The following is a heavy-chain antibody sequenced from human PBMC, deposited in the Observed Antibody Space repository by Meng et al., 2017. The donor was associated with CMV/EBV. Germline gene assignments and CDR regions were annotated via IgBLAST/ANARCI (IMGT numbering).Heavy chain of an antibody. CDR1: GYTFTSYG. CDR2: ISAYNGNT. CDR3: ARGRGQLVGTNWFDP. D-gene: IGHD6-6*01. V-gene: IGHV1-18*01. J-gene: IGHJ5*02. Sequence: AGYTFTSYGISWVRQAPGQGLEWMGWISAYNGNTNYAQKLQGRGTMTTDTSTSTAYMELRSLRSDDTAVYYCARGRGQLVGTNWFDPWGHGTLVTVSS.